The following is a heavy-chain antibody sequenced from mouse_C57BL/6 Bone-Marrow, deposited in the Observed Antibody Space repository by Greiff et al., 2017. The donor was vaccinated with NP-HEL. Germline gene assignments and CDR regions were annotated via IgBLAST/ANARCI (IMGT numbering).Heavy chain of an antibody. Sequence: EVKLQESGGGLVQPGGSMKLSCAASGFTFSDAWMDWVRQSPEKGLEWVAEIRNKANNHATYYAESVKGRFTISRDDSKSSVYLQMNSLRAEDTGIYYCTRGLRLRRGAMDYWGQGTSVTVSS. V-gene: IGHV6-6*01. CDR3: TRGLRLRRGAMDY. D-gene: IGHD2-4*01. CDR1: GFTFSDAW. CDR2: IRNKANNHAT. J-gene: IGHJ4*01.